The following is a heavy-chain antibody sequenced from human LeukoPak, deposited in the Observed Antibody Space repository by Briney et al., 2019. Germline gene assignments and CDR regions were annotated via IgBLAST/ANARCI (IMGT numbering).Heavy chain of an antibody. J-gene: IGHJ2*01. V-gene: IGHV4-39*01. D-gene: IGHD4-17*01. Sequence: SETLSLTCTVSGGSISSSNYYWGWIRQPPGKGLEWIGSISYSGSTYYNPSLKSRVTISADTSKNQFSLKLSSVTAADTAVYYCARRYGDYYASWYFDLWGRGTLVTVSS. CDR3: ARRYGDYYASWYFDL. CDR1: GGSISSSNYY. CDR2: ISYSGST.